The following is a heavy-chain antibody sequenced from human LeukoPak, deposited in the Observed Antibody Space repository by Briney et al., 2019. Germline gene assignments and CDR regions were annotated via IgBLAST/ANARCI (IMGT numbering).Heavy chain of an antibody. D-gene: IGHD3-22*01. CDR3: ATAPPYYYDSSGYKPGWFDP. J-gene: IGHJ5*02. Sequence: ASVKVSCKASGGTFSSYAISWVRQAPGKGLEWMGGFDPEDGETIYAQKFQGRVTMTEDTSTDTAYMELSSLRSEDTAVYYCATAPPYYYDSSGYKPGWFDPWGQGTLVTVSS. V-gene: IGHV1-24*01. CDR2: FDPEDGET. CDR1: GGTFSSYA.